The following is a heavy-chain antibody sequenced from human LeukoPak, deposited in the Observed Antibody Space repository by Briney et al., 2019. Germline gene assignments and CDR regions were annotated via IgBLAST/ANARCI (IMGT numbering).Heavy chain of an antibody. CDR2: IDKTSSNI. CDR1: GFIFTDYS. J-gene: IGHJ4*02. V-gene: IGHV3-48*01. CDR3: ARESYWGSSAKGFDY. Sequence: GGSLRLSCAASGFIFTDYSINWVRQAPGKGLEWISYIDKTSSNIYYADSVKGRFTISRDNAKNSLYLQMNSLRAEDTALYYCARESYWGSSAKGFDYWGQGTLVTVSS. D-gene: IGHD7-27*01.